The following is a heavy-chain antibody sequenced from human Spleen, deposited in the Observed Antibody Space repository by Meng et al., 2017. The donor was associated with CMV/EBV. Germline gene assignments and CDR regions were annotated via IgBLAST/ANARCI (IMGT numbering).Heavy chain of an antibody. CDR2: IKQDGSEK. J-gene: IGHJ6*02. D-gene: IGHD3-3*01. CDR3: ARVLRQYYDFWSGPEYGMDV. V-gene: IGHV3-7*01. CDR1: GFTFRKYA. Sequence: GGSLRLSCSASGFTFRKYAMTWVRQAPGKGLEWVANIKQDGSEKYYVDSVKGRFTISRDNAKNSLYLQMNSLRAEDTAVYYCARVLRQYYDFWSGPEYGMDVWGQGTTVTVSS.